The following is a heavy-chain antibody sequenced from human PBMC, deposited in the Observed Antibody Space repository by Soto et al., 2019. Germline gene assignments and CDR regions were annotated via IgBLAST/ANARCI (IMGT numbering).Heavy chain of an antibody. Sequence: SETLSLTCTVSGASVSSGSYYWSWLRQPPGKGLEWIGYIYYSGSANCNPSLKSRVTISLDTSKNQFSLKLNSVTAADTAVYYCTRDSWLRNLGGVYYYAMDVWGQGTTVTVSS. CDR2: IYYSGSA. CDR1: GASVSSGSYY. V-gene: IGHV4-61*01. J-gene: IGHJ6*02. CDR3: TRDSWLRNLGGVYYYAMDV. D-gene: IGHD5-12*01.